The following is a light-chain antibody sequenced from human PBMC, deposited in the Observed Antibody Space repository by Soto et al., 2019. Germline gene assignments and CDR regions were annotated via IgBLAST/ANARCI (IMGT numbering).Light chain of an antibody. J-gene: IGKJ3*01. CDR1: QSVSSY. CDR3: QQRSYWPT. V-gene: IGKV3-11*01. CDR2: DAS. Sequence: EIVLTQSPATLSLSPGERATLSCRATQSVSSYLAWYQQKPGQPPRLLIYDASNRATGIPARFSGSGSATDYTLAIGRLEPDDFAVYYCQQRSYWPTFGPGTKVAIK.